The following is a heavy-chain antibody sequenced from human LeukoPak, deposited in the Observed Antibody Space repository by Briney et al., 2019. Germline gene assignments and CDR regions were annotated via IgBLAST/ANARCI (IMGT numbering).Heavy chain of an antibody. CDR3: ARDSDSREYFQH. CDR1: GGSISSDY. Sequence: SETLSLTCTVSGGSISSDYWSCIRQPPGKGLEWIGFIYYSGNTNYNPSLKSRVTISVDTSKNKFSLKLTSVTAADTAVYYCARDSDSREYFQHWGQGTLVTVSS. CDR2: IYYSGNT. J-gene: IGHJ1*01. V-gene: IGHV4-59*01. D-gene: IGHD2-15*01.